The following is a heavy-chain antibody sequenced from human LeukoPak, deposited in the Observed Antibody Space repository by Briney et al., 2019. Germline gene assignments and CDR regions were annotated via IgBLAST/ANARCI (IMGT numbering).Heavy chain of an antibody. CDR3: ARGLGIAVAGTPIDY. Sequence: SETLSLTCAVYDGSFSGYYWSWIRQPPGKGLEWIGEINHSGSTNYNPSLKSRVTISVDTSKNQFSLKLSSVTAADTAVYYCARGLGIAVAGTPIDYWGQGTLVTVSS. CDR2: INHSGST. CDR1: DGSFSGYY. V-gene: IGHV4-34*01. D-gene: IGHD6-19*01. J-gene: IGHJ4*02.